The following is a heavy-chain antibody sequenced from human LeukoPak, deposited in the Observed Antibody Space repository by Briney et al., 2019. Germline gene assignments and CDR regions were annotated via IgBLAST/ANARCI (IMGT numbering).Heavy chain of an antibody. CDR2: ISAYSGTT. J-gene: IGHJ3*02. CDR3: ARWEVTGGSRHDAFDI. Sequence: GASVKVSCKASGYTFANYGISWVRQAPGQGLEWMGWISAYSGTTSYAQKLQGRVTMTTDTSTSTAYIDLRSLRSDDTAVYYCARWEVTGGSRHDAFDIWGQGTMVTVSS. CDR1: GYTFANYG. D-gene: IGHD2-15*01. V-gene: IGHV1-18*01.